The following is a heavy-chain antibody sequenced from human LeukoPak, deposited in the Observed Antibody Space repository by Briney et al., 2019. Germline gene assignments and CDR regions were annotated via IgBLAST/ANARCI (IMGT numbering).Heavy chain of an antibody. V-gene: IGHV3-23*01. D-gene: IGHD3-22*01. CDR3: AKDSDYYDSSGFRDY. CDR2: IGGSGGST. CDR1: GFTFSSYA. Sequence: GGSLRLSCAASGFTFSSYAMSWVRQAPGKGLEWVSAIGGSGGSTYYADSVKGRFTISRDNSKNTLYLQMNSLRAEDTAVYYCAKDSDYYDSSGFRDYWGQGTLVTVSS. J-gene: IGHJ4*02.